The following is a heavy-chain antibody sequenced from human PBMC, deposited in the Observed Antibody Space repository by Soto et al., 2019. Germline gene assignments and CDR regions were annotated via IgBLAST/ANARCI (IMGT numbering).Heavy chain of an antibody. D-gene: IGHD3-10*01. Sequence: QVQLVQSGAEVKTPGASVKVSCKASGYVFTNYFLHWVRQAPGQGLKWMGIFNPIVGRTTNAQKFQDRLTMTRDTSTSTVYMELTSLRSEDTAGYYCARDSGGLQSTYYFEYWGPGALVTVSS. CDR3: ARDSGGLQSTYYFEY. CDR1: GYVFTNYF. CDR2: FNPIVGRT. V-gene: IGHV1-46*01. J-gene: IGHJ4*02.